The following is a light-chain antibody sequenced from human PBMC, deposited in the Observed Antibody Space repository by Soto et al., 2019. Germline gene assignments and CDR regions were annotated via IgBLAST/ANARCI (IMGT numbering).Light chain of an antibody. Sequence: QSALTQPASVSGFPGQSITISCTGTSSDVGRYNYVSWYQQYPGKAPKLMIYDVNNRASGVSNRFSGSKSGNTASLTISGLQAEDEADYYCCSYTTSNTLVFGGGTKLTVL. CDR3: CSYTTSNTLV. CDR2: DVN. J-gene: IGLJ2*01. CDR1: SSDVGRYNY. V-gene: IGLV2-14*03.